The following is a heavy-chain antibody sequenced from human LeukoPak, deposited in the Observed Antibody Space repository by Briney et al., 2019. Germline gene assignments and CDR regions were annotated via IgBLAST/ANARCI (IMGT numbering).Heavy chain of an antibody. J-gene: IGHJ4*02. V-gene: IGHV4-61*10. D-gene: IGHD5-18*01. Sequence: SETLSHTCTVSGGSISSGSYYWYWIRQPAGKGLEWIGEINHSGSTNYNPSLKSRVTISVDTSKNQFSLKLSSVNAADTAVYYCARRRGYSYGYTPGSFDYWGQGTLVTVSS. CDR2: INHSGST. CDR1: GGSISSGSYY. CDR3: ARRRGYSYGYTPGSFDY.